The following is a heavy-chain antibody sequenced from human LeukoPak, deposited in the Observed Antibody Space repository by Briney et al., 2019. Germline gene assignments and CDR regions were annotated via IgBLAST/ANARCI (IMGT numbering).Heavy chain of an antibody. D-gene: IGHD1-26*01. V-gene: IGHV3-15*01. CDR1: GFTFTYAW. CDR3: STAVNGSYFD. J-gene: IGHJ1*01. CDR2: IKSNPDGGTA. Sequence: GGSLRLSCAASGFTFTYAWMTWVRQAPGKGLEGVGRIKSNPDGGTADYAAPVKGRFTISRDDSRHTLYLQMNNLAIDDTAVYFCSTAVNGSYFDWGQGTLVIVSS.